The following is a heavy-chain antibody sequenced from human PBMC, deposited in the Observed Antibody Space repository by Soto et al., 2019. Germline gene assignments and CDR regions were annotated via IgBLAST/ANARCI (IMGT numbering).Heavy chain of an antibody. CDR1: GGSIGSGGYY. Sequence: SETLSLTCTVSGGSIGSGGYYWSWIRQHPGKGLEWIGYIYYSGSTYYNPSLKSRVTISVDTSKNQFSLKLSSVTAADTAVYYCARGGECSSTSCYWAAFDIWGQGTMVTVSS. D-gene: IGHD2-2*01. V-gene: IGHV4-31*03. CDR3: ARGGECSSTSCYWAAFDI. J-gene: IGHJ3*02. CDR2: IYYSGST.